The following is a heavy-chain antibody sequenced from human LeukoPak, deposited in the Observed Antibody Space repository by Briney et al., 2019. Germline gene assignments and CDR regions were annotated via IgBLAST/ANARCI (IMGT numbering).Heavy chain of an antibody. J-gene: IGHJ6*04. Sequence: SVKVSCKASGGTFSSYAISWVRQAPGQGLEWMGGIIPIFGTANYAQKFQGRVTITADESTSTAYMELSSLRSEDTAVYYCARIGAERAFHAPPDVWGKGTTVTVSS. CDR3: ARIGAERAFHAPPDV. CDR2: IIPIFGTA. CDR1: GGTFSSYA. V-gene: IGHV1-69*13. D-gene: IGHD1-1*01.